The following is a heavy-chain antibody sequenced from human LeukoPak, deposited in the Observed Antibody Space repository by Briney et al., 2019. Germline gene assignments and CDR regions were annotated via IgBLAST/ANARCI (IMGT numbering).Heavy chain of an antibody. J-gene: IGHJ4*02. Sequence: GGSLRLSCAASGFTFSSYGMHWVRQAPGKGLEWVAFIRYDGSNKYYADSVKGRFTISRDNSKNTLYLQMNSLRAEDTAVYYCAKDLGYIAVAGHDYWGQGTLVTVSS. D-gene: IGHD6-19*01. CDR3: AKDLGYIAVAGHDY. CDR1: GFTFSSYG. V-gene: IGHV3-30*02. CDR2: IRYDGSNK.